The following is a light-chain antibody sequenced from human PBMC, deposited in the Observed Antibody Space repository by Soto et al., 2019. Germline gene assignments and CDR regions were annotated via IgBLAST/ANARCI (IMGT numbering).Light chain of an antibody. J-gene: IGKJ5*01. CDR2: SAS. CDR3: HQYGTFPIT. V-gene: IGKV1-39*01. Sequence: DIQMTQSPPSLSTSIGVRVTITCRASQRINIYLNWYRQKPGKAPELLIYSASNLQSGVPSRFSGSGSGTDFTLTISRLEPEDFAVYFCHQYGTFPITFGQGTRLEIK. CDR1: QRINIY.